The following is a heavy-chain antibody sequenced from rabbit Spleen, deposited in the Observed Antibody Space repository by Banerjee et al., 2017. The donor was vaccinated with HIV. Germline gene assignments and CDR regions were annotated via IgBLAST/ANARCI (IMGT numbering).Heavy chain of an antibody. Sequence: QEQLVEPGGGLVQPGGSLKLSCKASGFDFTNYGVSWVRQAPGKGLEWIACQYADSVDNSYYAPWAKGRFTISQSSSTTVTLQMTGLTAADTATYFCARDLDGVIGWNFGWWGPGTLVTVS. CDR1: GFDFTNYG. CDR2: QYADSVDNS. D-gene: IGHD4-1*01. V-gene: IGHV1S45*01. CDR3: ARDLDGVIGWNFGW. J-gene: IGHJ6*01.